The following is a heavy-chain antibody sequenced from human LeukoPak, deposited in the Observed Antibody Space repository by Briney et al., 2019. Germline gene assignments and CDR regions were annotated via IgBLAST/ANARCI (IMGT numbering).Heavy chain of an antibody. Sequence: SETLTLTCTVSGGSISSSSYYWGWIRPPPGKGLEWIGNFFYSGVTYNNPSLKSRVTITVDPPKNQFSLKESPGTAADAAVYFCARHRMYITRDQYFYMAVRGKGTTVTVSS. J-gene: IGHJ6*03. CDR2: FFYSGVT. V-gene: IGHV4-39*01. CDR1: GGSISSSSYY. CDR3: ARHRMYITRDQYFYMAV. D-gene: IGHD6-13*01.